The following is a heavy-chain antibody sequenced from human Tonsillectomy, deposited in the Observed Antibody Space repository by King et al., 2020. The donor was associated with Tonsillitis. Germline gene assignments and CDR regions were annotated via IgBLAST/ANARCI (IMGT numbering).Heavy chain of an antibody. D-gene: IGHD3-10*01. V-gene: IGHV4-39*01. CDR1: GGSISSSSYY. CDR3: ARGGITMVRGVIPFFDY. CDR2: IYYSGST. J-gene: IGHJ4*02. Sequence: VQLQESGPGLVKPSETLSLTCTVSGGSISSSSYYWGWIRQPPGKGLEWIGSIYYSGSTYYNPSLKSRVTISVDTSKNQFSLKLSSVTAADPAVYYCARGGITMVRGVIPFFDYWGQGTLVTVSS.